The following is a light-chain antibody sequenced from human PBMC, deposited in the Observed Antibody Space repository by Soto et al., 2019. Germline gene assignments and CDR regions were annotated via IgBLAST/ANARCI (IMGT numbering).Light chain of an antibody. CDR1: RSVRGN. V-gene: IGKV3-15*01. J-gene: IGKJ5*01. Sequence: EIVMTRSPATLSVTPVERAAPAVMGSRSVRGNSAWYQHRPGQSPSLLIYGASSRATGIPARFSGSASGTEFTLSISRLQSEDFAVYYCQQYNNWPFITFGQGTRLEIK. CDR2: GAS. CDR3: QQYNNWPFIT.